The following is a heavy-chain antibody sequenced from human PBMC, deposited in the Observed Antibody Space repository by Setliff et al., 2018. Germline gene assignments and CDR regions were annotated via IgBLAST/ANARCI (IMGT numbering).Heavy chain of an antibody. CDR2: IKSKTDGGTT. J-gene: IGHJ4*02. CDR3: TTPLIVVVPAATLRGYSGYEITDY. V-gene: IGHV3-15*01. Sequence: PGGSLRLSCAASGFTFSNAWMSWVRQAPGKGLEWVGRIKSKTDGGTTYYAAPVKGRFTISRDDSKNTLYLQMNSLKTEDTAVYYCTTPLIVVVPAATLRGYSGYEITDYWGQGTLVTVSS. D-gene: IGHD2-2*01. CDR1: GFTFSNAW.